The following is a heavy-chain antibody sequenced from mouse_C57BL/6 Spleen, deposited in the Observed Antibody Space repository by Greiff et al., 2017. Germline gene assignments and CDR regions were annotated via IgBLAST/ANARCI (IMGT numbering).Heavy chain of an antibody. J-gene: IGHJ1*03. D-gene: IGHD2-1*01. CDR1: GYTFTDYY. CDR2: TNPNNGGT. CDR3: ARNYGNLWYFDV. Sequence: FQLQQTGPELVKPGASVKISCKASGYTFTDYYMNWVKQSHGKSLEWIGDTNPNNGGTSYNQKFKGKATLTVDKSSSTAYLELRSLTSEDAAVYYYARNYGNLWYFDVWGTGTTVTVSS. V-gene: IGHV1-26*01.